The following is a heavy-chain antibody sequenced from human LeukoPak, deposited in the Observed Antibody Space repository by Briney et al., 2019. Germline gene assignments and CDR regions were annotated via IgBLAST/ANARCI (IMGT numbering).Heavy chain of an antibody. J-gene: IGHJ4*02. Sequence: SQTLSLTCAVSGGSISSGGYSWSWIRQPPGKGLEWIGYIYYSGSTYYNPSLKSRVTISVDRSKNQFSLKLSSVTAADTAVYYCARGTRYRYFDYWGQGTLVTVSS. CDR1: GGSISSGGYS. CDR2: IYYSGST. V-gene: IGHV4-30-2*01. CDR3: ARGTRYRYFDY. D-gene: IGHD5-18*01.